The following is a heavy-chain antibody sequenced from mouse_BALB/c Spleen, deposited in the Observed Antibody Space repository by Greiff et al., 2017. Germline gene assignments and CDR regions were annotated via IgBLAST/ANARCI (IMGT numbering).Heavy chain of an antibody. CDR1: GFSLTGYG. Sequence: VQLQQSGPGLVAPSQSLSITCTVSGFSLTGYGVNWVRQPPGKGLEWLGMIWGDGSTDYNSALKSRLSISKDNSKSQVFLKMNSLQTDDTARYYCARDLGRYYGYWYCEVWGAGTTVTVSS. J-gene: IGHJ1*01. CDR2: IWGDGST. V-gene: IGHV2-6-7*01. CDR3: ARDLGRYYGYWYCEV. D-gene: IGHD1-1*01.